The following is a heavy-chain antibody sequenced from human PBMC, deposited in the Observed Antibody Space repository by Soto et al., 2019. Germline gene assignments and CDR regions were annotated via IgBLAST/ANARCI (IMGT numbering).Heavy chain of an antibody. D-gene: IGHD5-18*01. V-gene: IGHV4-59*01. Sequence: SETLSLTCTVSGASMSSYYWSWIRQPPGKGLECIGYIYTSGDINYSPSLKSRATISLDTSKNQFSLNLRSVTAADTAVYYCASTARVFADWGQGTLVT. J-gene: IGHJ4*02. CDR2: IYTSGDI. CDR3: ASTARVFAD. CDR1: GASMSSYY.